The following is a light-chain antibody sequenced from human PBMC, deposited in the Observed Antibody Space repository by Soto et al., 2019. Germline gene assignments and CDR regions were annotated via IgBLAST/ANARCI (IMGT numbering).Light chain of an antibody. CDR2: ATS. CDR1: QGIAPY. CDR3: QKYNSAPLT. Sequence: DVQMTQSPSSLSAFVEYRVTITCRASQGIAPYLAWFQQKPGKVPKLLIYATSTLQSGVPSRFSGSGSGTDFTLTINSLQPEDVGTYYCQKYNSAPLTFGGGTKVEIK. J-gene: IGKJ4*01. V-gene: IGKV1-27*01.